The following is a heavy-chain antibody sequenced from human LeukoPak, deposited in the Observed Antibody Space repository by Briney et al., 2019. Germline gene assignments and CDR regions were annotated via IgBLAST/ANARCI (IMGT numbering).Heavy chain of an antibody. CDR1: GGSFSGYY. D-gene: IGHD2-21*02. CDR3: ARGVTRGLRVPNWFDP. V-gene: IGHV3-30-3*01. CDR2: ISYDGSNK. Sequence: LSLTCAVYGGSFSGYYWSWIRQPPGKGLEWVAVISYDGSNKYYADSVKGRFTISRDNSKNTLYLQMNSLRAEDTVVYYCARGVTRGLRVPNWFDPWGQGTLVTVSS. J-gene: IGHJ5*02.